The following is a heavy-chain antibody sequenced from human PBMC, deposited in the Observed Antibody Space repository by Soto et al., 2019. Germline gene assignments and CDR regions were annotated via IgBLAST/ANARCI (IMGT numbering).Heavy chain of an antibody. D-gene: IGHD3-3*01. V-gene: IGHV4-39*01. CDR1: VGSISSSSYY. CDR2: IYYSGST. J-gene: IGHJ6*02. Sequence: SSETLSLTCTFSVGSISSSSYYWGWIRQPPGKGLEWIGSIYYSGSTYYNPSLKSRVTISVDTSKNQFSLKLSSVTATDTAVYYCARGDDFWSGYTNYGMDVWGQGTTVTVSS. CDR3: ARGDDFWSGYTNYGMDV.